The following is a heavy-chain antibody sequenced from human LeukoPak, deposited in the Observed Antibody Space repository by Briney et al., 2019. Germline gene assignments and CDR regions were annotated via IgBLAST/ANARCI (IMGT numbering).Heavy chain of an antibody. CDR1: GGSISSSNW. V-gene: IGHV4-4*02. CDR3: ARDYKGHCSSTSCYLNWFDP. D-gene: IGHD2-2*01. J-gene: IGHJ5*02. Sequence: SGTLSLTCAVSGGSISSSNWWSWVRQPPGKGLEWIGEIYHSGSTNYNPSLKSRVTMSVDTSKNQFSLKLSPVTAADTAVYYCARDYKGHCSSTSCYLNWFDPWGQGTLVTVSS. CDR2: IYHSGST.